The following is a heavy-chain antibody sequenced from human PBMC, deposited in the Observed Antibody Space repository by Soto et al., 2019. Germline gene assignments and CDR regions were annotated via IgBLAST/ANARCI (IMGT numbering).Heavy chain of an antibody. Sequence: SETLSLTCTVSGGSISSYYWSWIRQPPGKGLEWIGYISYSGSTNYNPSLKSRVTISVDTSKNQFSLKLSTVTAADTAVYYCARVKYYYDSGSYQVDYFDYWGQGTLVTVSS. CDR1: GGSISSYY. CDR3: ARVKYYYDSGSYQVDYFDY. V-gene: IGHV4-59*01. D-gene: IGHD3-10*01. J-gene: IGHJ4*02. CDR2: ISYSGST.